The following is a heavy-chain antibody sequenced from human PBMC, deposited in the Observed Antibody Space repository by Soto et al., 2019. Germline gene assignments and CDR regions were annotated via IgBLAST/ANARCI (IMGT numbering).Heavy chain of an antibody. D-gene: IGHD3-22*01. CDR1: GYSFTSYW. V-gene: IGHV5-51*01. CDR3: AGRGNYYDSSGPSAFDI. Sequence: GESLKISCKGSGYSFTSYWIGWVRQMPGKGLEWMGIIYPGDSDTRYSPSFQGQVTISADKSISTAYLQWSSLKASDTAMYYCAGRGNYYDSSGPSAFDIWGQGTIVTVSS. J-gene: IGHJ3*02. CDR2: IYPGDSDT.